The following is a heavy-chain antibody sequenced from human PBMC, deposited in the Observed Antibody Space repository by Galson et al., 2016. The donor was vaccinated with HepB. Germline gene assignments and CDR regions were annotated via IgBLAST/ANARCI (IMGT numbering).Heavy chain of an antibody. CDR3: ARGRYRLDQ. CDR1: GDSVSGTNYY. J-gene: IGHJ4*02. CDR2: IYCTGSS. Sequence: SETLSLTCSVSGDSVSGTNYYWTWIRQPPGKGLEWIGYIYCTGSSNLSPSLKSRITMSVDTSKNQFSLRLSSVTAADTAVYFCARGRYRLDQWGQGTLVTVSS. D-gene: IGHD1-1*01. V-gene: IGHV4-61*01.